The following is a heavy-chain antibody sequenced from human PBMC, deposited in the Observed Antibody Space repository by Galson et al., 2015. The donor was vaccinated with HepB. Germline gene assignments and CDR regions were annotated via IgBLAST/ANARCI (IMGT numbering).Heavy chain of an antibody. J-gene: IGHJ5*02. Sequence: QSGAEVKKPGESLKISCKGSGYSFTNYWIGWVRQMPGKGLEWMGIIYPGDSDIRYSPSFQGQVTISADKSVSTAYLQWSSLKASDTAIYYCARRINYNDSSGYLNCFDPWGQGTLVTVSS. D-gene: IGHD3-22*01. V-gene: IGHV5-51*01. CDR2: IYPGDSDI. CDR3: ARRINYNDSSGYLNCFDP. CDR1: GYSFTNYW.